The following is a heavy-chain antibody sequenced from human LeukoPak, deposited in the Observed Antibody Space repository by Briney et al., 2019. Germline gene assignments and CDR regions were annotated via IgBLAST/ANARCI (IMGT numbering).Heavy chain of an antibody. J-gene: IGHJ5*02. D-gene: IGHD6-19*01. Sequence: SETLSLTCAVYGGSLSGYYWTWVRQPPGRGLEWIGEISHSGGANYSPSLKSRVTISLDTSKNQFSLRLTSVTAADTAVYYCARDKGLKYSSGWDGGYWFDPWGQGTLVTVSS. V-gene: IGHV4-34*01. CDR3: ARDKGLKYSSGWDGGYWFDP. CDR1: GGSLSGYY. CDR2: ISHSGGA.